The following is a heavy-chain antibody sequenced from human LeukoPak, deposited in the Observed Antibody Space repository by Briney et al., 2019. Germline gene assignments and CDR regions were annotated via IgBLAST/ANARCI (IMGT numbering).Heavy chain of an antibody. CDR2: IYYTGSS. D-gene: IGHD4-23*01. Sequence: SETLSLTCTVSGGSVNGYYWSWVRRPRGQGLEWVAYIYYTGSSNSNPSLKSRVTISVDTSKNQFSLKLNSVTAADTAVYYCARHHNGGTHYFDYWGQGTLVTVSS. CDR1: GGSVNGYY. J-gene: IGHJ4*02. V-gene: IGHV4-59*08. CDR3: ARHHNGGTHYFDY.